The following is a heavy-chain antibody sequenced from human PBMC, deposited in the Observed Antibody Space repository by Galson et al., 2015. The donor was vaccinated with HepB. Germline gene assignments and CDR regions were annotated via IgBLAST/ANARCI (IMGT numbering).Heavy chain of an antibody. CDR1: GGSVSSPIYY. J-gene: IGHJ3*02. Sequence: SLTCTVSGGSVSSPIYYWSWIRQPPGKGLEWIGYVYYNGNTNYNPSLKSRVTISVDTSKTQISLRLTSVTAADTAVYYCARHPSRGSPSDAFDIWGQGTTVTVSS. V-gene: IGHV4-61*01. CDR2: VYYNGNT. CDR3: ARHPSRGSPSDAFDI.